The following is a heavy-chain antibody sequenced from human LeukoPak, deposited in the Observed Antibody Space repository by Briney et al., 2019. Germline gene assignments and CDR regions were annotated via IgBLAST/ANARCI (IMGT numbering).Heavy chain of an antibody. V-gene: IGHV4-59*01. CDR2: IYYSGST. J-gene: IGHJ4*02. CDR1: GGSISSYY. Sequence: KPSETLSLTCTVSGGSISSYYWSWIRQPPGKGLEWIGYIYYSGSTNYNPSLKSRVTISVDTSKNQFSLKLSSVTAADTVVYYCARDLYGELDYWGQGTLVTVSS. D-gene: IGHD4-17*01. CDR3: ARDLYGELDY.